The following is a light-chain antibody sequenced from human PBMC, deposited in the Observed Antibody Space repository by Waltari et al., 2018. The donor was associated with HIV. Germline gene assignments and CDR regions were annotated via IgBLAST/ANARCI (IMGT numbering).Light chain of an antibody. CDR3: QQYGSSL. CDR2: GAS. J-gene: IGKJ2*01. Sequence: EIVLTQSPGPLSLSPGERATLSCPASQSVSSSYLAWYQQKPGQAPRLLIYGASSRATGIPDRFSGSGSGTDFTLTISRLEPEDFAVYYCQQYGSSLFGQGTKLEIK. CDR1: QSVSSSY. V-gene: IGKV3-20*01.